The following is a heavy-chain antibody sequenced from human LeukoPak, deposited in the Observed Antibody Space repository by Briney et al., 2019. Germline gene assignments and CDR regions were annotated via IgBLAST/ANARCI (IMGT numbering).Heavy chain of an antibody. CDR2: IDPSDSST. Sequence: GESLKISCKGSVYSFTSYWISWVRQMPGKGLEWMGRIDPSDSSTNYSPSFQGHVTLSADKFISTAYLQWSSLKASDTAMYFCARHEEMEPDFDYWGQGTLVTVSS. CDR3: ARHEEMEPDFDY. D-gene: IGHD5-24*01. V-gene: IGHV5-10-1*01. CDR1: VYSFTSYW. J-gene: IGHJ4*02.